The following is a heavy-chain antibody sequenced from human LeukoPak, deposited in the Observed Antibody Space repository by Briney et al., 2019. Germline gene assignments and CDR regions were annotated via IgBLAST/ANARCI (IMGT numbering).Heavy chain of an antibody. CDR1: GFTFSSYK. Sequence: PGGSLRLSCSASGFTFSSYKMNWVRQAPGKGLEWVSHISSTSDTIYYADSVKGRFTISRDNAKNSLYLQVNSLRAEDTAVYYCARDTTFWSGYPHFDYWGQGTLVTVSS. J-gene: IGHJ4*02. CDR3: ARDTTFWSGYPHFDY. D-gene: IGHD3-3*01. V-gene: IGHV3-48*04. CDR2: ISSTSDTI.